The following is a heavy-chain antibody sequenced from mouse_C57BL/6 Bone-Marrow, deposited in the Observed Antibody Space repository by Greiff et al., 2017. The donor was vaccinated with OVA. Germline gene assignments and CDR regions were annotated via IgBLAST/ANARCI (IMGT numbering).Heavy chain of an antibody. V-gene: IGHV1-63*01. CDR3: ARDYYGSSYAWFAY. D-gene: IGHD1-1*01. CDR1: GYTFTNYW. Sequence: QVQLQQSGAELVRPGTSVKMSCKASGYTFTNYWIGWAKQRPGHGLEWIGDIYPGGGYTNYNEKFKGKATLTADKSSSTAYMQFSSLTSEDSAIYYGARDYYGSSYAWFAYWGQGTLVTVSA. J-gene: IGHJ3*01. CDR2: IYPGGGYT.